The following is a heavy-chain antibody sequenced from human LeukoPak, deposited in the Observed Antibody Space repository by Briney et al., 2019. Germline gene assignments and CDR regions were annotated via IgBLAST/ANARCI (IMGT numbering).Heavy chain of an antibody. Sequence: SETLSLTCTVSGGSISSGDYYWSWIRQPPGKGLEWIGYIYYSGSTNYNPSLKSRVTISVDTSKNQFSLKLSSVTAADTAVYYCAREGYSYGLDYWGQGTLVTVSS. CDR3: AREGYSYGLDY. CDR1: GGSISSGDYY. J-gene: IGHJ4*02. CDR2: IYYSGST. D-gene: IGHD5-18*01. V-gene: IGHV4-61*08.